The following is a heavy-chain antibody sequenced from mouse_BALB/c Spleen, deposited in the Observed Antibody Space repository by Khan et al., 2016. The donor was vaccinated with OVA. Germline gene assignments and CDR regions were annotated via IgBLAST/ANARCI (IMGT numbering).Heavy chain of an antibody. D-gene: IGHD1-2*01. J-gene: IGHJ2*01. Sequence: VQLKESGPGLVKPSQSLSLTCTVTGYSITSGYDWNWIRQFPGNKLEWMGYISYSGSTNYNPSLKSRISITRDTSKNQFFLQLNSVTTEDTATYYYARTARIKYWGQGTTLTVSS. V-gene: IGHV3-2*02. CDR1: GYSITSGYD. CDR2: ISYSGST. CDR3: ARTARIKY.